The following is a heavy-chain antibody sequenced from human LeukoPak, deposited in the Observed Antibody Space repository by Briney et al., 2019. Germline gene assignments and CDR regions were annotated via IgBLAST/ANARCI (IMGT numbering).Heavy chain of an antibody. J-gene: IGHJ3*02. CDR1: GYTFTSYY. CDR2: INPSGGST. CDR3: ARETRLGTGNDAFDI. D-gene: IGHD7-27*01. V-gene: IGHV1-46*01. Sequence: GASVKVSCKASGYTFTSYYMHWVRQAPGQGLEWMGIINPSGGSTSYAQKFQGRVTMTRDTSTSTVYMELSSLRSEDTAVYYCARETRLGTGNDAFDIWGQGTMVTVSS.